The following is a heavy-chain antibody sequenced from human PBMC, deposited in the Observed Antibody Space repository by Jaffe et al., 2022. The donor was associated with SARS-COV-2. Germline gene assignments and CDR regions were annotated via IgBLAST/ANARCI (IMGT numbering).Heavy chain of an antibody. CDR3: VKDPSRPLATPHDAFDV. J-gene: IGHJ3*01. V-gene: IGHV3-23*01. CDR2: ISGSGAST. Sequence: EVQLLESGGGLVQPGGSLRLSCAASGFTFSNYAMSWVRQAPGKGLEWVSGISGSGASTYYADSVKGRFTISRDNSKKTLYLQLTSLRAGDSAIYYCVKDPSRPLATPHDAFDVWGQGTAVTVSS. D-gene: IGHD3-3*02. CDR1: GFTFSNYA.